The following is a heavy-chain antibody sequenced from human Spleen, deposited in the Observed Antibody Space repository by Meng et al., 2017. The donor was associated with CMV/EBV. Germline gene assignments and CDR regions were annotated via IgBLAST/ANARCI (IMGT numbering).Heavy chain of an antibody. Sequence: SVKVSCKASGYTFTGYYMHWVRQAPGQGLEWMGGIITILETANYAQKFQGRVTITTDESTTTAYMELSSLRSGDTAVYYCARVHLYYERPHYFDYWGQGTLVTVSS. J-gene: IGHJ4*02. V-gene: IGHV1-69*16. CDR1: GYTFTGYY. D-gene: IGHD3-22*01. CDR3: ARVHLYYERPHYFDY. CDR2: IITILETA.